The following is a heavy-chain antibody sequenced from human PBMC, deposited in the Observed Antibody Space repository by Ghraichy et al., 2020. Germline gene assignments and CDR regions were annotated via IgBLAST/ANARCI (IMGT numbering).Heavy chain of an antibody. CDR2: IWYDGSNK. D-gene: IGHD3-22*01. J-gene: IGHJ6*02. CDR1: GFTFSSYG. CDR3: ARGDYYDSSGYSSYGMDV. V-gene: IGHV3-33*08. Sequence: GSLRLSCAASGFTFSSYGMHWVRQAPGKGLEWVAVIWYDGSNKYYADSVKGRFTISRDNSKNTLYLQMNSLRAEDTAVYYCARGDYYDSSGYSSYGMDVWGQGTTVTVSS.